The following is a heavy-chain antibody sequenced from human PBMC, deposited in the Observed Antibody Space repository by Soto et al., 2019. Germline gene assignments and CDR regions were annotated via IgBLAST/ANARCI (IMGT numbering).Heavy chain of an antibody. CDR3: ARDARPSSGSRAWFDP. CDR2: IYYSGST. V-gene: IGHV4-61*01. D-gene: IGHD6-19*01. Sequence: CLTCTVSVGSFSMGSYSWSWIRQPPGKGLEWIGYIYYSGSTNYNPSLKSRVTISVDTSKNQFSLKLSSVTAADTAVYYCARDARPSSGSRAWFDPWGQGTLVPVSS. CDR1: VGSFSMGSYS. J-gene: IGHJ5*02.